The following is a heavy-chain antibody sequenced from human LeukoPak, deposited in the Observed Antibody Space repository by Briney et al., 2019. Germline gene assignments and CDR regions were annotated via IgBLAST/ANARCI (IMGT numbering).Heavy chain of an antibody. Sequence: GGSLRLSCAASGFTVSSNYMSWVRQAPGKGLEWGSVIYSGGSTYYADSVKGRFTISRDNSKNTLYLQMNSLRAEDTAVYYCARGGVTTLDYYYYGMDVWGKGTTVTVSS. D-gene: IGHD4-23*01. CDR1: GFTVSSNY. V-gene: IGHV3-53*01. CDR3: ARGGVTTLDYYYYGMDV. J-gene: IGHJ6*04. CDR2: IYSGGST.